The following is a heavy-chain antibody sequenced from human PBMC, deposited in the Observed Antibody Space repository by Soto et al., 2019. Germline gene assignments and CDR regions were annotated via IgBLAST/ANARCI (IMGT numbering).Heavy chain of an antibody. D-gene: IGHD7-27*01. CDR1: GYTFTSYD. Sequence: ASVKFSCKASGYTFTSYDINWVRQATGQGLEWMGWMNPNSGKTGYAQKFQGRVTMTRNTSISTAYMERSSLISEDTAVYYCARIFPGEKGAFDIWGQGTMVTVSS. CDR3: ARIFPGEKGAFDI. V-gene: IGHV1-8*02. J-gene: IGHJ3*02. CDR2: MNPNSGKT.